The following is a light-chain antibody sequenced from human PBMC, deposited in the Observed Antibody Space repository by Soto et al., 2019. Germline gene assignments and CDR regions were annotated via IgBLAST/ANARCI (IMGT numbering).Light chain of an antibody. CDR1: PSVSSSY. J-gene: IGKJ2*01. V-gene: IGKV3-20*01. CDR2: GAS. Sequence: EIVLTQSPGTLSLSPGERATLSCRASPSVSSSYLAWYQQKPGQAPRLLIYGASSRATGIPDRFSGSGSGTDFTLTISRLEPEDFALYYCEQYGSSPMYTFGQGTKLEIK. CDR3: EQYGSSPMYT.